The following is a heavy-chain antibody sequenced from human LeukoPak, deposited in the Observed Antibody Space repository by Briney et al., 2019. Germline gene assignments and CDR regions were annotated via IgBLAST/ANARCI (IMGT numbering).Heavy chain of an antibody. CDR2: IIPIFGTA. CDR1: GGTFSSYA. D-gene: IGHD2-2*01. J-gene: IGHJ1*01. V-gene: IGHV1-69*01. Sequence: SVKVSCKASGGTFSSYAISWVRQAPGQGLEWMGGIIPIFGTANYAQKFQGRVTITADESTSTAYMELSSLRSEDTAVYYCARLRDCSSTSCYYYFQHWGQGTLVTVSS. CDR3: ARLRDCSSTSCYYYFQH.